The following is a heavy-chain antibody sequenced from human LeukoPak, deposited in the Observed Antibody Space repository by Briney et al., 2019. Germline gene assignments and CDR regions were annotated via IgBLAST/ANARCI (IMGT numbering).Heavy chain of an antibody. V-gene: IGHV5-51*01. CDR2: IYPGDSDT. J-gene: IGHJ6*02. CDR3: ARQGEQQLADYYYYGMDV. D-gene: IGHD6-13*01. Sequence: GESLKISCKGSGYSFTSYWIGWVRQMPGKGLEWMGIIYPGDSDTRYSPSFQGRVTISADKSISTAYLQWSSLKASDTAIYYCARQGEQQLADYYYYGMDVWGQGTTVTVSS. CDR1: GYSFTSYW.